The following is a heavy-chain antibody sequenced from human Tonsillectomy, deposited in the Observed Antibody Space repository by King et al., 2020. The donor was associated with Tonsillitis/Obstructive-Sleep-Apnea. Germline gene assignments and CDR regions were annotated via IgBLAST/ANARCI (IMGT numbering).Heavy chain of an antibody. CDR3: AREGCSSTSCYDY. V-gene: IGHV3-48*03. CDR1: GFTFSSYE. J-gene: IGHJ4*02. Sequence: VQLVESGGGLVQPGGSLRLSCAASGFTFSSYEMNWVRQAPGKGLEWVSYISSSGSTLYYADSVKGRFTISRDNAKNSLYLQMNSLRAEDTAVYYCAREGCSSTSCYDYWGQGTLVTVSS. CDR2: ISSSGSTL. D-gene: IGHD2-2*01.